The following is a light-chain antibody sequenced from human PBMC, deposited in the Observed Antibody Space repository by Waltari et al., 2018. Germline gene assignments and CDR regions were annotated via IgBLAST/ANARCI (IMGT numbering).Light chain of an antibody. CDR3: QQANGFLT. Sequence: DIQMTQSPSSVSASVGDRITITCRASQGIRNWLAWYQQKPGKAPKLLIYAASVLEIGVPSRFSVSGSETDFTLTISSVQPEDFATYYCQQANGFLTSGQGPRLDI. J-gene: IGKJ5*01. V-gene: IGKV1-12*01. CDR1: QGIRNW. CDR2: AAS.